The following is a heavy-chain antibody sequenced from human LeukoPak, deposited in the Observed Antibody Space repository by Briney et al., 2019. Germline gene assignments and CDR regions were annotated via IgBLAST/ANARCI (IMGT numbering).Heavy chain of an antibody. CDR1: GFTFSTYE. CDR3: ARGTYYYDSSGYYYFDY. Sequence: GGSLRLSCAASGFTFSTYEINWVRQAPGKGLEWVSVIYSGGSTYYADSVKGRFTISRDNSKNTLYLQMNSLRAEDTAVYYCARGTYYYDSSGYYYFDYWGQGTLVTVSS. V-gene: IGHV3-53*01. J-gene: IGHJ4*02. CDR2: IYSGGST. D-gene: IGHD3-22*01.